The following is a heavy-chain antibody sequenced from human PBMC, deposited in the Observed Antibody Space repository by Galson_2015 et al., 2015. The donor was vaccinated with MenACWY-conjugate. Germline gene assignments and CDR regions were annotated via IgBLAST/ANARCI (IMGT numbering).Heavy chain of an antibody. D-gene: IGHD1-26*01. Sequence: QSGAEVKKPGESLKLSCTASGYSFTTYWIAWVRQMPGKGLEWVALIDPINSNIRYSPSFQGQVTISADESISTAYLQWSSLKASDTATYYCARHPPGGRGMDVWGRGTTVTVSS. CDR2: IDPINSNI. CDR1: GYSFTTYW. CDR3: ARHPPGGRGMDV. J-gene: IGHJ6*02. V-gene: IGHV5-51*01.